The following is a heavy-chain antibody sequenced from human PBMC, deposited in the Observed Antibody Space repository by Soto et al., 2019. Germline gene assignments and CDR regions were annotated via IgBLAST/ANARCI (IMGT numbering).Heavy chain of an antibody. Sequence: GGSLRLSCAASGFTFSSYWMSWVRQAPGKGLEWVANIKQDGSEKYYVDSVKGRFTISRDNAKNSLYLQMNSLRAEDTAVYYCARDGRRGMGYCSGGSCYPLDYYYMDVWGKGTTVTVSS. D-gene: IGHD2-15*01. CDR2: IKQDGSEK. CDR1: GFTFSSYW. CDR3: ARDGRRGMGYCSGGSCYPLDYYYMDV. V-gene: IGHV3-7*01. J-gene: IGHJ6*03.